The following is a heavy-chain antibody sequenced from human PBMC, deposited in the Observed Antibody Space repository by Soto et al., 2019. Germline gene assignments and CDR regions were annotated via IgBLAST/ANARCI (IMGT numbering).Heavy chain of an antibody. Sequence: GGSLRLSCAASGFTFSSYGMHWVRQAPGKGLEWVAVISYDGSNKYYADSVKGRFTISRDNAKNTLYLQMNILRVEETAVYFCATAGNYRFDNWGLGTLVTVSS. CDR1: GFTFSSYG. CDR3: ATAGNYRFDN. V-gene: IGHV3-30*03. CDR2: ISYDGSNK. J-gene: IGHJ4*02. D-gene: IGHD1-1*01.